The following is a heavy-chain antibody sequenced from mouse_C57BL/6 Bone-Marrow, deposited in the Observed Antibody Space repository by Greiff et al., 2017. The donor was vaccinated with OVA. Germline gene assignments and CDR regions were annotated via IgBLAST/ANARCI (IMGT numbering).Heavy chain of an antibody. J-gene: IGHJ2*01. Sequence: TYLFNPFSSFNLSFNSSFYTFTLYWMHCVNHIPGQGLEWIGNINPSNGGTNYNEKFKSKATLTVDKSSSTAYMQLSSLTSEDSAVYYCAREGGKGIDYWGQGTTLTVSS. V-gene: IGHV1-53*01. CDR1: FYTFTLYW. CDR3: AREGGKGIDY. CDR2: INPSNGGT.